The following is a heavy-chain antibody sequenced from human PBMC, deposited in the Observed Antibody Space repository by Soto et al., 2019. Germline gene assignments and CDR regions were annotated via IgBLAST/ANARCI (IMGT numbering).Heavy chain of an antibody. V-gene: IGHV4-31*03. CDR2: IYYSGST. CDR1: GGSISSGGYY. CDR3: ARFPKYGDTHRPSRPYYYYDMDV. J-gene: IGHJ6*02. Sequence: NPSETLSLTCTVSGGSISSGGYYWSWIRQHPGKGLEWIGYIYYSGSTYYNPSLKSRVTISVDTSKNQFSLKLSSVTAADTAVYYCARFPKYGDTHRPSRPYYYYDMDVWGQGTTVTVSS. D-gene: IGHD4-17*01.